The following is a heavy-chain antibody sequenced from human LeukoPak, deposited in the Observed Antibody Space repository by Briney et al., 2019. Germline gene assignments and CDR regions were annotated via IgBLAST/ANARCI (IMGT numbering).Heavy chain of an antibody. CDR2: ISYDGSNK. D-gene: IGHD5-18*01. J-gene: IGHJ5*02. Sequence: GGSLRLSCAASGFTFSSYAMHWVRQAPGKGLEWVAVISYDGSNKYYADSVKGRFTISRDNSKNTLYLQMNSLRAEDTAVYYCAGLYSYGEGGFDPWGQGTLVTVSS. V-gene: IGHV3-30*04. CDR3: AGLYSYGEGGFDP. CDR1: GFTFSSYA.